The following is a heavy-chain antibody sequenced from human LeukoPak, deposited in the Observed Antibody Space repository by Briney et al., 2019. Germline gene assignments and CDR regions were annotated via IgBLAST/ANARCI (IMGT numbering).Heavy chain of an antibody. V-gene: IGHV4-59*12. J-gene: IGHJ3*02. CDR1: GGSISSYY. CDR2: IYYSGST. D-gene: IGHD6-19*01. CDR3: ARGSSGWYLRAFDI. Sequence: SETLSLTCTVSGGSISSYYWSWIRQPPGKGLEWIGYIYYSGSTNYNPSLKSRVIISVDTSKNQFSLKLSSVTAADTAVYYCARGSSGWYLRAFDIWGQGTMVTVSS.